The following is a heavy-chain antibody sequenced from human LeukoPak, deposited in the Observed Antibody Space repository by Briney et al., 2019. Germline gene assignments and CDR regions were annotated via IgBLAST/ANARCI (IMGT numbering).Heavy chain of an antibody. CDR3: AREGHAGWFDP. V-gene: IGHV4-61*02. Sequence: PSETLSLTCTVSGGPISSGSYYWSWIRQPAGKGLEWIGRIYTSGSTNYTPSLKSRVTISLDTSKNQFSLKLSSVTAADTAVYYCAREGHAGWFDPWGQGILVTVSS. J-gene: IGHJ5*02. CDR2: IYTSGST. CDR1: GGPISSGSYY.